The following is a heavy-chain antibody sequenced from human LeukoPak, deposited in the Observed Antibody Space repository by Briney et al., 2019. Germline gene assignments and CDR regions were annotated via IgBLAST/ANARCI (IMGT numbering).Heavy chain of an antibody. CDR1: GYSFTAYY. J-gene: IGHJ4*02. Sequence: ASVKVSCKASGYSFTAYYMHWVRQATGQGLEWMGWINPNSGGTKYAQKFQGRVTMTRDTSISTVYMELSGLKSDDTAVFYCARAPWDGGYWGQGTLVTVSS. CDR3: ARAPWDGGY. CDR2: INPNSGGT. V-gene: IGHV1-2*02. D-gene: IGHD1-26*01.